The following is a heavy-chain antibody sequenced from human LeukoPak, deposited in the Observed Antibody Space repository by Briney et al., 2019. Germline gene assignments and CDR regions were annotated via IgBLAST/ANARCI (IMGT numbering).Heavy chain of an antibody. V-gene: IGHV1-18*04. J-gene: IGHJ4*02. Sequence: ASVKVSCKASGYTFTSYYMHWVRQAPGRGLEWMGWITSYNGKTEYEQKFQGRVTMTTDTSTNTAYMELRSLTSDDTAVYYCASRPGPIYGGPFDYWGQGSLVTVSS. CDR2: ITSYNGKT. CDR1: GYTFTSYY. CDR3: ASRPGPIYGGPFDY. D-gene: IGHD4-23*01.